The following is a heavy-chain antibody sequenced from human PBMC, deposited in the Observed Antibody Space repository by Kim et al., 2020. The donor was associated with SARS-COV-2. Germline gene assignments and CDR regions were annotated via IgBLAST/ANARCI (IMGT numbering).Heavy chain of an antibody. Sequence: GGSLRLSCAASGFTFSSYWMSWVRQAPGKGLEWVANIKQDGSEKYYVDSVKGRFTISRDNAKNSLYLQMNSLRAEDTAVYYCARGGVAVRRGVDYWGQGTLVTVSS. J-gene: IGHJ4*02. V-gene: IGHV3-7*03. CDR2: IKQDGSEK. D-gene: IGHD2-2*01. CDR1: GFTFSSYW. CDR3: ARGGVAVRRGVDY.